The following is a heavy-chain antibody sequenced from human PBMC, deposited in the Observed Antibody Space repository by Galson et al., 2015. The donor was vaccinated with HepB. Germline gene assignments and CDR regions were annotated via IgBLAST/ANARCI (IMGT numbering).Heavy chain of an antibody. V-gene: IGHV3-23*01. CDR3: AKGALTGSRFYYGMDV. D-gene: IGHD7-27*01. CDR2: ISGTGGRP. Sequence: SLRLSCAASGFTFSSYAVSWVRQAPGKGLDWVSAISGTGGRPYYADSVKGRFTISRDNSMNTLYLQMNSLRAEDTAVYFCAKGALTGSRFYYGMDVWGLGTTVTVSS. J-gene: IGHJ6*02. CDR1: GFTFSSYA.